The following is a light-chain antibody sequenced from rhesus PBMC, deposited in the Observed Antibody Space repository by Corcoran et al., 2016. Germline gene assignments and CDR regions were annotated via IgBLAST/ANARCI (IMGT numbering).Light chain of an antibody. CDR3: CSYRRGSTFV. J-gene: IGLJ1*01. V-gene: IGLV2S9*01. Sequence: QSALTQPPSVSKSLGQSVPISCTGTTNDIGCYADVSWYHQHPGTAPRLLIYDVSKRPSGVSGRVSGSKSGNTASLTISGLQTEDEAYYYCCSYRRGSTFVFGSGTRLTVL. CDR2: DVS. CDR1: TNDIGCYAD.